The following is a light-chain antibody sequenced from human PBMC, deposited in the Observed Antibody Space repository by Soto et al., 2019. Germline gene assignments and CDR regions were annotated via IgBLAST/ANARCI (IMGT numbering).Light chain of an antibody. CDR2: DVG. CDR3: CSYAGNKTVV. CDR1: SSDVGAYIY. Sequence: QSALTQPRSVSGSPGQSGTISCTGTSSDVGAYIYVSWYQQYPAKAPKVMIYDVGRRPSGVPDRFSGSKSGNTASLTISGLQAEDEAVYFCCSYAGNKTVVFGGGTKLTVL. J-gene: IGLJ3*02. V-gene: IGLV2-11*01.